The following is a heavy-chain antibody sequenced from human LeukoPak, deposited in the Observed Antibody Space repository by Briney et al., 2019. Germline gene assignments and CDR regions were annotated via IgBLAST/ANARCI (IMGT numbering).Heavy chain of an antibody. CDR1: GFTFSSYA. Sequence: PGGSLRLSCAASGFTFSSYAMHRVRQAPGKGLEWVAVISYDGSNKYYADSVKGRFTISRDNSKNTLYLQMNSLRAEDTAVYYCASSDTAMDFDYWGQGTLVTVSS. CDR2: ISYDGSNK. CDR3: ASSDTAMDFDY. J-gene: IGHJ4*02. V-gene: IGHV3-30-3*01. D-gene: IGHD5-18*01.